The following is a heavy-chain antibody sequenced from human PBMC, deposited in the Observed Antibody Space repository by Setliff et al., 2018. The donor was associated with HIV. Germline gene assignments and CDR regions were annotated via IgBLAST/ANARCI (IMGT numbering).Heavy chain of an antibody. Sequence: GASVKVSCKASGYSFINYGINWVRQAPGQGLEWMGWISTFNGDTNFAQKFQGRVTITADKSTSTAYMELSSLRSEDTAVYYCARGSLNLGELSSNPDASDIWGQGTMVTVSS. CDR2: ISTFNGDT. J-gene: IGHJ3*02. V-gene: IGHV1-18*01. D-gene: IGHD3-16*02. CDR3: ARGSLNLGELSSNPDASDI. CDR1: GYSFINYG.